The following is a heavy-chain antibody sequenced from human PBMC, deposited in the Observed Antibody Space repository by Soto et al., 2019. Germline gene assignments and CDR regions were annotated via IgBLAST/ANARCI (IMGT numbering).Heavy chain of an antibody. CDR3: ARDLSWGSNWYYYMDV. D-gene: IGHD7-27*01. V-gene: IGHV3-48*01. J-gene: IGHJ6*03. CDR1: GFTFSSYG. Sequence: GGSLRLSCAASGFTFSSYGMHWVRQAPGKGLEWVSYISSGRSNKDYADSVKGRFTVSRDNARNSLYLQMNSLRAEDTAVYYCARDLSWGSNWYYYMDVWGKGTTVTVSS. CDR2: ISSGRSNK.